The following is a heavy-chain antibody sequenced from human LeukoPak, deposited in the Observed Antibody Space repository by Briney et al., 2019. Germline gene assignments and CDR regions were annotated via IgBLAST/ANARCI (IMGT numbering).Heavy chain of an antibody. CDR2: ISSSSSYI. Sequence: PGGSLRLSCAASGFTFSNFAMNWVRQAPGKGLEWVSSISSSSSYIYYADSVKGRFTISRDNAKNSLYLQMNSLRAEDTAVYYCARDYYSSGWWTYWYFDLWGRGTLVTVSS. V-gene: IGHV3-21*01. D-gene: IGHD6-19*01. J-gene: IGHJ2*01. CDR3: ARDYYSSGWWTYWYFDL. CDR1: GFTFSNFA.